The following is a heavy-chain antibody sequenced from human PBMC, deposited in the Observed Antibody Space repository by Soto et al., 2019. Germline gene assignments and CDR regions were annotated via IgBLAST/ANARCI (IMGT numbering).Heavy chain of an antibody. CDR2: MNPNSGNT. D-gene: IGHD5-18*01. V-gene: IGHV1-8*01. J-gene: IGHJ6*03. Sequence: ASVKVSCKASGYTFTSYDINWVRQATGQGLEWMGWMNPNSGNTGYAQKFQGRVTMTRNTSISTAYMELSSLRSEDTAVYYCARETYSRYYYYMDVWGKGTTVTVSS. CDR1: GYTFTSYD. CDR3: ARETYSRYYYYMDV.